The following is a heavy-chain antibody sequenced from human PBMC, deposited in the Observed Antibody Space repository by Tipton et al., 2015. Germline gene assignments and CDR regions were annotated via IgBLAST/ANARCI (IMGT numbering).Heavy chain of an antibody. D-gene: IGHD5-12*01. CDR3: VGGLSGYDPFDY. V-gene: IGHV4-38-2*01. CDR1: AYSISSDYY. CDR2: ISHGGNT. J-gene: IGHJ4*02. Sequence: TLSLTCAVSAYSISSDYYWGWIRQPPGKGLEWIGSISHGGNTYYNPSLKSRVTMSRDTSKNQFSLTLNSVTAADTAVYYCVGGLSGYDPFDYWGQGALVTVSS.